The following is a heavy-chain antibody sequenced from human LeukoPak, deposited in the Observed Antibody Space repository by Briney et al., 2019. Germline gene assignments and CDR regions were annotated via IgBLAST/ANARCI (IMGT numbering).Heavy chain of an antibody. D-gene: IGHD1-14*01. CDR2: IKRDGSST. V-gene: IGHV3-74*01. CDR1: GFTFSRYW. CDR3: AREDGTAFDY. J-gene: IGHJ4*02. Sequence: PGGSLRLSCAASGFTFSRYWMHWVRQAPGKGLVWVSRIKRDGSSTSYADPEKGRFTISRDNAKNTLYLQMNSLRAEDTAVYYCAREDGTAFDYWGQGTLVTVSS.